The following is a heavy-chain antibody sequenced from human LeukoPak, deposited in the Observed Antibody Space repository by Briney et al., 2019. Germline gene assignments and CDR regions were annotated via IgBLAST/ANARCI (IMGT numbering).Heavy chain of an antibody. CDR1: GFTFSSYA. D-gene: IGHD3-22*01. CDR3: AKGVHYDSSGYSDY. Sequence: PGGSLRLSCAASGFTFSSYAMSWVRQAPGKGLEWVSAISGSGGSTYYADSVKGRFTISRDNSKNTLYLQMNSLRAEDTAVYYCAKGVHYDSSGYSDYWGQGILVTVSS. CDR2: ISGSGGST. J-gene: IGHJ4*02. V-gene: IGHV3-23*01.